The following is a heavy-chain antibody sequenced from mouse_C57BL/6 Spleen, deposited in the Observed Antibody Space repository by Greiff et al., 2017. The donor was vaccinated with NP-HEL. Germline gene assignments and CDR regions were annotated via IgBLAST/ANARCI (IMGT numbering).Heavy chain of an antibody. CDR1: GFTFSDYY. V-gene: IGHV5-16*01. D-gene: IGHD2-5*01. J-gene: IGHJ4*01. Sequence: EVKLMESEGGLVQPGSSMKLSCTASGFTFSDYYMAWVRQVPEKGLEWVANINYDGSSTYYLDSLKSRFIISRDNAKNILYLQMSSLKSEDTATYYCAREKAYYSNYYAMDYWGQGTSVTVSS. CDR3: AREKAYYSNYYAMDY. CDR2: INYDGSST.